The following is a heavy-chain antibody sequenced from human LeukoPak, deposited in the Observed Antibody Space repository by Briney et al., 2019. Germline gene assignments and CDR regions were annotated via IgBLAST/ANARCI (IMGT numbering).Heavy chain of an antibody. CDR2: ISSSSSYI. CDR1: GFTFSSYS. V-gene: IGHV3-21*01. Sequence: GGSLRLSCAASGFTFSSYSMNWVRQAPGKGLEWVSSISSSSSYIYYADSVKGRFTLSRDNAKNSLYLQMNSLRAEDTAVYYCARGKWGYYYDSSGYYYGFDYWGQGTLVTVSS. J-gene: IGHJ4*02. CDR3: ARGKWGYYYDSSGYYYGFDY. D-gene: IGHD3-22*01.